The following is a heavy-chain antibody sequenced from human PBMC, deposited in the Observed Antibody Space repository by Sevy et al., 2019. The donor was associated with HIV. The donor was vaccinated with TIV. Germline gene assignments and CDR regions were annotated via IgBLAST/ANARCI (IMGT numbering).Heavy chain of an antibody. Sequence: GGSLRLSCAASGFTFSSYAMSWVRQAPGKGLEWVSAISGGGGSTYYADSVKGRFTISRDNSKNTLYLQMNSLRAEDTAVYYCAKRRLGELSSYFDYWGQGTLVTVSS. CDR3: AKRRLGELSSYFDY. J-gene: IGHJ4*02. V-gene: IGHV3-23*01. D-gene: IGHD3-16*02. CDR2: ISGGGGST. CDR1: GFTFSSYA.